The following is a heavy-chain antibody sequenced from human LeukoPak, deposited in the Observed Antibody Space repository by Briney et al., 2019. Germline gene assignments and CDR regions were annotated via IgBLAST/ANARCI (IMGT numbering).Heavy chain of an antibody. D-gene: IGHD6-13*01. CDR2: ISYDGSNK. CDR3: AKSGSSSSLYFDY. J-gene: IGHJ4*02. CDR1: GFTFSSYG. Sequence: GRSLRLSCAASGFTFSSYGMHWVRQAPGKGLEWVAVISYDGSNKYYADSVKGRFTISRDNSKNTLYLQMNSLRVEDTAVYYCAKSGSSSSLYFDYWGQGTLVTVSS. V-gene: IGHV3-30*18.